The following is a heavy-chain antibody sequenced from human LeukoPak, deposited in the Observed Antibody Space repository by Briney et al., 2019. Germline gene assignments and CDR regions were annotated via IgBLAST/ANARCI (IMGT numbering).Heavy chain of an antibody. J-gene: IGHJ4*02. CDR2: ISYDGSNK. CDR3: ASQLLTLPYYFDY. CDR1: GFTFSSYA. D-gene: IGHD2-2*01. Sequence: GRSLRLSCAASGFTFSSYAMHWVRQAPGKGLEWVAVISYDGSNKYYADSVKGRFTISRDNSKNTLYLQMNSLRAEDTAVYYCASQLLTLPYYFDYWGQGTLVTVSS. V-gene: IGHV3-30*01.